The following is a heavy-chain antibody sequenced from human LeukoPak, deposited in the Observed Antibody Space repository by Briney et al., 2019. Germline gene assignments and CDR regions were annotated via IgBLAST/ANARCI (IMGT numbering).Heavy chain of an antibody. CDR3: AKNTEYYDSSGYEHY. CDR1: GFTFSSYA. V-gene: IGHV3-23*01. D-gene: IGHD3-22*01. J-gene: IGHJ4*02. CDR2: ISGSGGST. Sequence: GGSLRLSCAASGFTFSSYAMSWVRQAPGQGLEWVSAISGSGGSTYYADSVKGRFTISRDNSKNTLYLQMNSLRAEDTAVYYCAKNTEYYDSSGYEHYWGQGTLVTVSS.